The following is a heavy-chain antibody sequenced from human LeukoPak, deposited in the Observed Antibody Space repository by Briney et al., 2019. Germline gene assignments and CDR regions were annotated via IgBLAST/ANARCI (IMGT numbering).Heavy chain of an antibody. CDR2: IYHSGST. V-gene: IGHV4-30-2*01. J-gene: IGHJ5*02. CDR3: ARAAHYYDSSGYYFDP. D-gene: IGHD3-22*01. Sequence: SQTLSLTCAVSGGSISSGGYSWSWIRQPPGKGLEWIGYIYHSGSTYYNPSLKSRVTISVDRSKNQFSLKLSSVTAADTAVYYCARAAHYYDSSGYYFDPWGQGTLVTVSS. CDR1: GGSISSGGYS.